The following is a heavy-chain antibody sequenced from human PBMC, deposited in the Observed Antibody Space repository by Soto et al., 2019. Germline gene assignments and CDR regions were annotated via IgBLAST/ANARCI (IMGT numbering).Heavy chain of an antibody. CDR3: ARVVPGAEAWFGP. CDR2: XSXXSXGX. V-gene: IGHV1-18*01. J-gene: IGHJ5*02. CDR1: GYTFSNSG. Sequence: ASVRVSCKTSGYTFSNSGITWVRQAPGHPLEXLGXXSXXSXGXXXAXXSQGRVSMTTDTSTTTAYMELRSLRSDDTAVYYCARVVPGAEAWFGPWGQGTLVTASS. D-gene: IGHD2-2*01.